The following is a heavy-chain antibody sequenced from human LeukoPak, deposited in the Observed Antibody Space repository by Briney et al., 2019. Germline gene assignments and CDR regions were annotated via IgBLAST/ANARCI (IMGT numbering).Heavy chain of an antibody. Sequence: ASVKVSCKASGYTFTSYGVSWVRQAPGQGLEWMGWISAYNGNTNYAQKLQGRVTMTTDTSTSTAYMELRSLRSDDTAVYYCARVRDHEDTVVVPAAIPFDYWGQGTLVTVSS. D-gene: IGHD2-2*01. CDR2: ISAYNGNT. CDR3: ARVRDHEDTVVVPAAIPFDY. CDR1: GYTFTSYG. V-gene: IGHV1-18*01. J-gene: IGHJ4*02.